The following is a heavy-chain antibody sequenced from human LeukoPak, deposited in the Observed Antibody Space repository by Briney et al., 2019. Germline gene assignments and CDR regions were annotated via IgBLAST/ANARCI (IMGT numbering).Heavy chain of an antibody. D-gene: IGHD2-8*02. CDR2: IRWNSGTT. CDR1: GFTFDDYA. V-gene: IGHV3-9*03. Sequence: GGSLRLSCAASGFTFDDYAMHWVRQAPGKGLEWVSGIRWNSGTTVYMDSVKGRFTISRDNAKNSLYLQMYSLRPEDMALYCCVRDVSLGSCTGGACSAHFDYWGQGTLVIVSS. CDR3: VRDVSLGSCTGGACSAHFDY. J-gene: IGHJ4*02.